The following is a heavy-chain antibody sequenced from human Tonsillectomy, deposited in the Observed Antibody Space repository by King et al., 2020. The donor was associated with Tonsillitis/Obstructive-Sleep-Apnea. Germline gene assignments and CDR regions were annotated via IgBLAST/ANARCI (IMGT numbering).Heavy chain of an antibody. CDR3: AKDRGVTYGPSDAFDI. J-gene: IGHJ3*02. CDR1: GFTFSTSG. CDR2: IWFDGSNK. V-gene: IGHV3-33*06. Sequence: QVQLVESGGGVVQPGRSLRLSCAASGFTFSTSGMHWVRQAPGKGLEWVAVIWFDGSNKYYTDSVKGRFTISRYNSKNTLYLQMNILRAEDTAVYYCAKDRGVTYGPSDAFDIWGQGTMVTVSS. D-gene: IGHD3-10*01.